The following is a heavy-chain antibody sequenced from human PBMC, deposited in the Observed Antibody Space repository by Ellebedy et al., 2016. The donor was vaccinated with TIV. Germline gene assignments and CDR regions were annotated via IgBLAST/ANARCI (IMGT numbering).Heavy chain of an antibody. Sequence: GECLKISXVASGFTFRSHGIYWVRQAPGKGLEWVAVISSDGSNKYYADSVKGRFTISRDNSKNTLYLQMNSLRTDDMAVYYCARGGSSGSSDYWGQGTLVTVSS. CDR3: ARGGSSGSSDY. CDR2: ISSDGSNK. D-gene: IGHD3-10*01. V-gene: IGHV3-30*03. CDR1: GFTFRSHG. J-gene: IGHJ4*02.